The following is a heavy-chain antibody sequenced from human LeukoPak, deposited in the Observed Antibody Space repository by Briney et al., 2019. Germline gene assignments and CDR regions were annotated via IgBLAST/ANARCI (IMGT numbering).Heavy chain of an antibody. CDR3: ARDNNGNSFEY. CDR1: GYTFNGYY. J-gene: IGHJ4*02. Sequence: GAAVKVSCKSSGYTFNGYYMHWVRQAPGQGLEWMGWISPNTGGTNYGHNFKGRVTMTRDTSISTAYMELNSLTSDDTAVYYCARDNNGNSFEYWGQGTLVAVSS. V-gene: IGHV1-2*02. D-gene: IGHD1-26*01. CDR2: ISPNTGGT.